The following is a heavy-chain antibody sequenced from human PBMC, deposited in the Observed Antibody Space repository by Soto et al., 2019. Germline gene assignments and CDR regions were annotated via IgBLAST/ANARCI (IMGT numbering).Heavy chain of an antibody. CDR3: ARVPDYGGHFDY. V-gene: IGHV1-18*01. CDR1: GVAFTCYG. Sequence: GAPVKVSWEACGVAFTCYGISWVQQSPGQGLEWMGWISAYNGNTNYAQKLQGRVTMTPDTSTSTAYMELRSLRSDDTAVYYCARVPDYGGHFDYWGQGTLVTVSS. J-gene: IGHJ4*02. CDR2: ISAYNGNT. D-gene: IGHD4-17*01.